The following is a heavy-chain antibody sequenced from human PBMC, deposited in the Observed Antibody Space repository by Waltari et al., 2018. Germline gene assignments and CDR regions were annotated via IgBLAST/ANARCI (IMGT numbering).Heavy chain of an antibody. CDR2: IYYSGST. Sequence: QVQLQESGPGLVKPSETLSLTCPVSGGSISSHYWSWIRQPPGKGLEWIGYIYYSGSTNYNPSLKSRVTISVDTSKNQFSLKLSSVTAADTAVYYCARDHFDYGLYYYYGMDVWGQGTTVTVSS. D-gene: IGHD3-9*01. CDR1: GGSISSHY. V-gene: IGHV4-59*11. J-gene: IGHJ6*02. CDR3: ARDHFDYGLYYYYGMDV.